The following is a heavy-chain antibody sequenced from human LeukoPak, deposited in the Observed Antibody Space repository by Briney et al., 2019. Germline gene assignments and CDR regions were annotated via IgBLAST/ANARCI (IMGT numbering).Heavy chain of an antibody. CDR1: GDSSTDFF. J-gene: IGHJ4*02. CDR3: ARDPIRADGYCLHH. D-gene: IGHD5-24*01. CDR2: IRSNSGDT. Sequence: GASVKVSCKTSGDSSTDFFIHWVRQAPGQGFEWMGYIRSNSGDTKYGQMFQGRVTMTRDSSISTVFMELSRLTSDDTALYYCARDPIRADGYCLHHWGQGTLVTVSS. V-gene: IGHV1-2*02.